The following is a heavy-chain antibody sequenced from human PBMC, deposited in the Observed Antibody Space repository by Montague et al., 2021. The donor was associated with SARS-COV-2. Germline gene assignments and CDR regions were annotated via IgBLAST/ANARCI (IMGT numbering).Heavy chain of an antibody. CDR1: GFSLSTSGMC. CDR2: IXXXYYK. J-gene: IGHJ4*02. V-gene: IGHV2-70*01. D-gene: IGHD3-16*01. Sequence: VKPTQTLILTCTFSGFSLSTSGMCVSWIRQPPGKALEWLALIXXXYYKYYSTSLKTRLTISKDTSNSQVVLTMTNMDPVDTATYYCATTIYDYVWGTRVEFDYWGQGTLVTVSS. CDR3: ATTIYDYVWGTRVEFDY.